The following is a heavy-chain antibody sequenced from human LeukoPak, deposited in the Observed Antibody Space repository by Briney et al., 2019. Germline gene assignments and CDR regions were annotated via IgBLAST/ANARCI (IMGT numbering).Heavy chain of an antibody. CDR3: ARDVSSTPNWEFDY. CDR1: GYTFADYF. CDR2: INANSGGT. Sequence: ASVKVSCKTSGYTFADYFIHWVRQAPGQGLEWMGRINANSGGTEYEQKFQGRVTMTRGTSISTAYVEVNWLISDDTAIYYCARDVSSTPNWEFDYWGQGTLVTVSS. D-gene: IGHD1-26*01. V-gene: IGHV1-2*06. J-gene: IGHJ4*02.